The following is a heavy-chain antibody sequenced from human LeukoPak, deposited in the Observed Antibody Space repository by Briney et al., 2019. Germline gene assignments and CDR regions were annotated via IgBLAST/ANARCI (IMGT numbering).Heavy chain of an antibody. J-gene: IGHJ4*02. CDR3: ARSVPYGTTWYGRSDC. D-gene: IGHD6-13*01. V-gene: IGHV3-7*03. Sequence: GGSLRLPCTASGFPFYSYWTTWVRQTPGKGLEWVANIRHDGSTKYYVDSVKGRFTISRDNAMNSLYLQMDSLRVEDTAIYYCARSVPYGTTWYGRSDCWGQGTQVTVSS. CDR2: IRHDGSTK. CDR1: GFPFYSYW.